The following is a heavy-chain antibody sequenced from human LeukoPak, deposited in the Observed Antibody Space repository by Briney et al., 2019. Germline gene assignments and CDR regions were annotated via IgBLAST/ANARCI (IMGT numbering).Heavy chain of an antibody. CDR1: GFTFSSYA. V-gene: IGHV3-23*01. CDR3: ARISVVSRSGPLDY. Sequence: QPGGSLRLSCAASGFTFSSYAMNWVRQPPGKGLECVSTISGSGGSTYYADSVKGRLSVSRGNSKNTLYLEMNSLRAEDAAVYYCARISVVSRSGPLDYWGQGTLVTVSS. J-gene: IGHJ4*02. D-gene: IGHD3-10*01. CDR2: ISGSGGST.